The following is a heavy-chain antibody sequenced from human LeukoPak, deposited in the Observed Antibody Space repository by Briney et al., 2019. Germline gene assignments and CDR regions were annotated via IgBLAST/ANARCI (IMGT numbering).Heavy chain of an antibody. V-gene: IGHV4-34*01. J-gene: IGHJ3*01. CDR1: GGSFSGYY. Sequence: PSETLSLTCAVYGGSFSGYYWSWIRQLPGKGLEWIGEINHSGSTNYNPSLKSRVTISVDTSKNQFSLKLSSVTAADTAVYYCAKSNGYGLVDSWGQGTMVTVCS. CDR2: INHSGST. CDR3: AKSNGYGLVDS. D-gene: IGHD3-10*01.